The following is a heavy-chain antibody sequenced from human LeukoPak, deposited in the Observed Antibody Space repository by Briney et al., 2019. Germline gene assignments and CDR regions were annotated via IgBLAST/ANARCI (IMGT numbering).Heavy chain of an antibody. J-gene: IGHJ5*02. CDR2: ITSGSDYI. CDR1: GFTITSYN. V-gene: IGHV3-21*01. D-gene: IGHD3-22*01. Sequence: GGSLRLSCVASGFTITSYNMNWVRQAPGKGLEWVASITSGSDYIYYADSVKGRFTISRDNAKNSLYLQMNSLRAEDTAVYFCARSITMIEDWFDPWGQGTLVTVSS. CDR3: ARSITMIEDWFDP.